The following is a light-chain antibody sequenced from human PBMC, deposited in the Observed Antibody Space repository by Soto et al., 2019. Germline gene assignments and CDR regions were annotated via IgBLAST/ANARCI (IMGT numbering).Light chain of an antibody. CDR3: SSYTSSSTYV. CDR2: EVS. CDR1: SSDVGSYKY. Sequence: QSALTQPASVSGSPGQSITISCTGTSSDVGSYKYVSWYQQLPGKAPKLMIYEVSNRPSGVSNRFSGSKSGNTASLTISELQAEDESDYYCSSYTSSSTYVFGTGTKVTVL. J-gene: IGLJ1*01. V-gene: IGLV2-14*01.